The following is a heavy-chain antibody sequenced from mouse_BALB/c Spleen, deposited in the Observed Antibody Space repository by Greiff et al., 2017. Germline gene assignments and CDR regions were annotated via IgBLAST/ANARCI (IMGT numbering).Heavy chain of an antibody. CDR1: GFTFSSYA. Sequence: EVQLVESGGGLVKPGGSLKLSCAASGFTFSSYAMSWVRQSPEKRLEWVAEISSGGSYTYYPDTVTGRFTISRDNAKNTLYLEMSSLRSEDTAMYYCARDDYLDAMDYWGQGTSVTVSS. D-gene: IGHD5-5*01. CDR2: ISSGGSYT. V-gene: IGHV5-9-4*01. J-gene: IGHJ4*01. CDR3: ARDDYLDAMDY.